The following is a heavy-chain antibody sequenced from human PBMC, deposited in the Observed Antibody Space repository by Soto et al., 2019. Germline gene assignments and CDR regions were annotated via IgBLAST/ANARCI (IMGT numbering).Heavy chain of an antibody. J-gene: IGHJ4*02. CDR1: GFTFDDYA. CDR2: ISWNSGSI. Sequence: EVQLVESGGGLVQPGRSLRLSCAASGFTFDDYAMHWVRQAPGKGLEWVSGISWNSGSIGYADSVKGRFTISRDNAKNSLYLQMNSLRAEDTALYYCATDYLGGYDTPGSYFDYWGQGTLVTVSS. D-gene: IGHD5-12*01. V-gene: IGHV3-9*01. CDR3: ATDYLGGYDTPGSYFDY.